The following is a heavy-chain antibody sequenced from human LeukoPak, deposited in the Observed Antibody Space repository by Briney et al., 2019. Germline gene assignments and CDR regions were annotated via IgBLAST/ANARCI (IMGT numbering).Heavy chain of an antibody. CDR1: GGSISSGDYY. CDR2: IYYSGST. Sequence: SETLSLTCTVSGGSISSGDYYWSWIRQPPGKGLEWIGYIYYSGSTYYNTSLKSRVTISVDTSKNQFSLKLSSVTAADTAVYYCARQIVVVTAIPHDAFDIWGQGTMVTVSS. CDR3: ARQIVVVTAIPHDAFDI. J-gene: IGHJ3*02. V-gene: IGHV4-30-4*01. D-gene: IGHD2-21*02.